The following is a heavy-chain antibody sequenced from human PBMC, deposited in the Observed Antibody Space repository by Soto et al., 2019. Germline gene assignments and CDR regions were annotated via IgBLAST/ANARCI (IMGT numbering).Heavy chain of an antibody. Sequence: EASVKVSCKASGYTFTSYDINWVRQATGQGLEWMGWMNPNSGNTGYAQKFQGRVTMTRNTSISTAYMELSSLRSEDTAVYYRARGYYDFWSGTLSHMDVWGKGTTVTVSS. D-gene: IGHD3-3*01. CDR1: GYTFTSYD. J-gene: IGHJ6*03. CDR2: MNPNSGNT. CDR3: ARGYYDFWSGTLSHMDV. V-gene: IGHV1-8*01.